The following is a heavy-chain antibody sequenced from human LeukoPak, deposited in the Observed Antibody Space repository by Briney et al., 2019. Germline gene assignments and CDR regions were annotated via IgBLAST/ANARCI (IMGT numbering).Heavy chain of an antibody. J-gene: IGHJ4*02. CDR3: ARVAGYSSSWYLGY. V-gene: IGHV4-59*01. Sequence: NASETLSLTCTVSGGSISSYYWSWIRQPPGKGLEWIGYIYYSGSTNYNPSLRSRVTISVDTSKNQFSLKLSSVTAADTAVYYCARVAGYSSSWYLGYWGQGTLVTVSS. CDR2: IYYSGST. CDR1: GGSISSYY. D-gene: IGHD6-13*01.